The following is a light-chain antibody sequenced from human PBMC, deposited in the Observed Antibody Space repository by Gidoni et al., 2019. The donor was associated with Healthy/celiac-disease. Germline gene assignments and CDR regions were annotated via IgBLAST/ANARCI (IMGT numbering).Light chain of an antibody. V-gene: IGKV3-20*01. J-gene: IGKJ3*01. CDR2: GAS. CDR1: QSVSSSY. CDR3: QQYGRSTPRFT. Sequence: ELVLTQSPGTLSLSPGESATLSCRASQSVSSSYLAWYKQKPDQAHRLLIYGASSRATGIPDRFSGSGAGTDFTLIISRLETEEFAVDYCQQYGRSTPRFTFGPGTKVEIK.